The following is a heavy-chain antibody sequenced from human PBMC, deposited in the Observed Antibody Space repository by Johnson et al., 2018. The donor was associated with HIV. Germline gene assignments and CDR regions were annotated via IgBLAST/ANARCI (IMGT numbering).Heavy chain of an antibody. CDR1: GFIFSDYY. J-gene: IGHJ3*01. CDR2: ISSSGRTI. D-gene: IGHD6-19*01. V-gene: IGHV3-11*04. Sequence: QVQLVESGGDLVKPGGSLRLSCAASGFIFSDYYMTWIRQAPGKGLESISYISSSGRTIYYADSVKGRFTMSRDNAKKSLYLQMNSLRAEDTAVYYCAKAGAVAGPGIDAFDFWGPGTLVTVSS. CDR3: AKAGAVAGPGIDAFDF.